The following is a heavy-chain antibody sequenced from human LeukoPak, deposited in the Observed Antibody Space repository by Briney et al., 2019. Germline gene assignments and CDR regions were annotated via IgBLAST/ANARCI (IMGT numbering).Heavy chain of an antibody. Sequence: SETLSLTCTVSGGSISSGGYYWSWIRQPAGKGLEWIGRIYTSGSTSGSTSCNPSLKSRVTISVDMSKNQFSLSLSSVTAADTAVYYCARDAPGIAATGVYWGQGTLVTVSS. CDR2: IYTSGSTSGST. V-gene: IGHV4-61*02. J-gene: IGHJ4*02. CDR1: GGSISSGGYY. CDR3: ARDAPGIAATGVY. D-gene: IGHD6-13*01.